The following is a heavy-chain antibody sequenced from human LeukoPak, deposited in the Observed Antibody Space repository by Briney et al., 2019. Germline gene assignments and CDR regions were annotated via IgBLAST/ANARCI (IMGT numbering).Heavy chain of an antibody. Sequence: PSQTLSLTCAVSGVSLSSGGYSWSWIRQPPGKGLEWIGYIYHSGSTYYNPSLKSRVTISVDRSKNQFSLKLSSVTAADTAVYYCARGARGYSYGYVYWGQGTLVTVSS. CDR1: GVSLSSGGYS. CDR3: ARGARGYSYGYVY. V-gene: IGHV4-30-2*01. CDR2: IYHSGST. J-gene: IGHJ4*02. D-gene: IGHD5-18*01.